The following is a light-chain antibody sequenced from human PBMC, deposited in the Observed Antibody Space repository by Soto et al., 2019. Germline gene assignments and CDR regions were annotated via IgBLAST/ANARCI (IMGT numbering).Light chain of an antibody. V-gene: IGLV1-44*01. CDR2: TNN. CDR3: ASWDDSLNGYV. J-gene: IGLJ1*01. CDR1: SSNIGSDT. Sequence: QSVLTQSPSASGTPRHRVTISCSGGSSNIGSDTVNWYQHLPGTAPKLLIYTNNQRPSGVPDRFSGSKPGTSASLTISGLQSEDEAEYYCASWDDSLNGYVFGTGTKVTVL.